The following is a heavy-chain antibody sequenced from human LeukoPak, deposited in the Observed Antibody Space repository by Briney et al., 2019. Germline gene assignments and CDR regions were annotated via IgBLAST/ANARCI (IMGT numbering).Heavy chain of an antibody. Sequence: GGSLRLSCAASGFTFSDYYTSWIREAPGKGREWVSYISGTSSYTNYADSVKGRFTISRDNAKNSLYLQMNSLRAEDTAVYYCARDISYCGGDCAPYYFDYWGQGTLVTVSS. CDR1: GFTFSDYY. J-gene: IGHJ4*02. CDR2: ISGTSSYT. V-gene: IGHV3-11*05. CDR3: ARDISYCGGDCAPYYFDY. D-gene: IGHD2-21*02.